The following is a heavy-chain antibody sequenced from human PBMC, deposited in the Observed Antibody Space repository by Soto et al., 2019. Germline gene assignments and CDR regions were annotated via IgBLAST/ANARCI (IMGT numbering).Heavy chain of an antibody. Sequence: GGSLRLSCAASGFTFSSYWMSWVRQAPGKGLEWVANIKQDGSEKYYVDSVKGRFTISRDNAKNSLYLQMNSLRAEDTAVYYCARGPGDTAMLRYYYAMDVWGQGTTVTVSS. V-gene: IGHV3-7*03. CDR2: IKQDGSEK. D-gene: IGHD5-18*01. J-gene: IGHJ6*02. CDR3: ARGPGDTAMLRYYYAMDV. CDR1: GFTFSSYW.